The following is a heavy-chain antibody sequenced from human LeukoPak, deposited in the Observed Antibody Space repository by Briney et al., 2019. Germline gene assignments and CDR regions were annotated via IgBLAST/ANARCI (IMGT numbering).Heavy chain of an antibody. V-gene: IGHV1-69*13. Sequence: SVKVSCKASGYTFTSYATHWVRQAPGQRLEWMGWIIPIFGTANYAQKFQGRVTITADESTSTAYMELSSLRSEDTAVYYCARVGNDYSNYYLYWFDPWGQGTLVTVSS. CDR3: ARVGNDYSNYYLYWFDP. J-gene: IGHJ5*02. CDR2: IIPIFGTA. D-gene: IGHD4-11*01. CDR1: GYTFTSYA.